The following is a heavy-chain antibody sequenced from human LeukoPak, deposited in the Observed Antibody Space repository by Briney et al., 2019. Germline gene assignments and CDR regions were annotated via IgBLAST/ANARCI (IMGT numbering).Heavy chain of an antibody. Sequence: PGGSLRLSCAASGFTFSSYWMSWVRQAPGKGLEWVANIKQDGSEKYYVDSVKGRFTVSRDNAKNSLFLQMNSLRAEDTAVYYCARHYYDGSGYPGIDYWGQGTLVTVSS. CDR1: GFTFSSYW. D-gene: IGHD3-22*01. CDR3: ARHYYDGSGYPGIDY. V-gene: IGHV3-7*01. CDR2: IKQDGSEK. J-gene: IGHJ4*02.